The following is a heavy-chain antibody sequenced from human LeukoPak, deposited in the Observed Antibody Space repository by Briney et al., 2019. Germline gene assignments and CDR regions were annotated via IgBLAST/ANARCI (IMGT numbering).Heavy chain of an antibody. CDR1: GGSFSGYY. CDR2: INHSGST. V-gene: IGHV4-34*01. Sequence: PSESLSLTCAVYGGSFSGYYWSRIRQPPGKGLEWIGEINHSGSTNYNPSLKSRVTISVDTSKNQFSLKLSSVTAADTAVYYCARVPRYYGSGSYYSPVGWFDPWGQGTLVTVSS. D-gene: IGHD3-10*01. CDR3: ARVPRYYGSGSYYSPVGWFDP. J-gene: IGHJ5*02.